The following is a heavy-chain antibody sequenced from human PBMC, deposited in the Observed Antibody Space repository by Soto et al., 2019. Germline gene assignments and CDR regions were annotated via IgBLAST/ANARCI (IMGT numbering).Heavy chain of an antibody. CDR3: ARDPYCGGDCYRRAFDI. CDR2: INPSGGST. CDR1: GYTFTSYY. V-gene: IGHV1-46*03. Sequence: GASVKVSCKASGYTFTSYYMHWVRQAPGQGLEWMGIINPSGGSTSYAQKFQGRVTMTRDTSTSTVYMELSSLRSEDTAVYYCARDPYCGGDCYRRAFDIWGQGTMVTVSS. J-gene: IGHJ3*02. D-gene: IGHD2-21*01.